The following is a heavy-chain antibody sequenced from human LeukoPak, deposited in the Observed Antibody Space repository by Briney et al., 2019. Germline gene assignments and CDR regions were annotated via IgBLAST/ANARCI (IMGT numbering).Heavy chain of an antibody. CDR1: GFTFSGSA. J-gene: IGHJ4*02. CDR2: IRSKANSYAT. Sequence: GGSLRLSCAASGFTFSGSAMHWVRQASGKGLEWVGRIRSKANSYATAYAASVKDRFTISRDNAVNTLYLQMNSLRVEDTAVYYCVRGSLRLPRSTPDYWGQGTLVTVSS. V-gene: IGHV3-73*01. D-gene: IGHD2-21*02. CDR3: VRGSLRLPRSTPDY.